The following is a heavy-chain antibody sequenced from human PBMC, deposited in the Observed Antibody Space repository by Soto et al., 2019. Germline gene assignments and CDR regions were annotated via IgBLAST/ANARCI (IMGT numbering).Heavy chain of an antibody. Sequence: SETLSLTCAVSGYSISSGYYWGWIRQPPGKGLECIGSIYHSGSTYYNPSLKSRVTISLDTSNNQFSLKLSSVIAADTAVYYWARDALCSTNTCKMRDYGLDIWGRGTMVTVSS. CDR3: ARDALCSTNTCKMRDYGLDI. CDR1: GYSISSGYY. D-gene: IGHD2-2*01. V-gene: IGHV4-38-2*02. J-gene: IGHJ3*02. CDR2: IYHSGST.